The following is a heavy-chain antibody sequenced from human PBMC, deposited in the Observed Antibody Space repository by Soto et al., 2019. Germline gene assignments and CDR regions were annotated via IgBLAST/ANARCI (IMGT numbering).Heavy chain of an antibody. CDR2: IYYSGRT. V-gene: IGHV4-59*08. CDR1: GGSISSYY. D-gene: IGHD2-21*02. J-gene: IGHJ4*02. Sequence: SETLSLTCTVSGGSISSYYWSWIRQPPGKGLEWIGYIYYSGRTNYNPSLKSRVTISVDTSKNQFSLKLSSVTAADTAVYGCARLGTAYCGGDCYSGLDYWGQGTLVTVSS. CDR3: ARLGTAYCGGDCYSGLDY.